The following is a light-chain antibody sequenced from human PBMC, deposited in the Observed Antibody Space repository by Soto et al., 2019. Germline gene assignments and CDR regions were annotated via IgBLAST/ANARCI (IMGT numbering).Light chain of an antibody. V-gene: IGKV4-1*01. CDR3: QQYYSTRLT. CDR1: QSVLYTPNAKNY. CDR2: WAS. Sequence: DIVMTQSPEYLSGSLVERATINCKSSQSVLYTPNAKNYLAWYQQKPGQPPRLLIYWASSREPGVPDRFSGSGSGTDFTLTISSLQAEDVAVYFCQQYYSTRLTFGGGTKVDIK. J-gene: IGKJ4*01.